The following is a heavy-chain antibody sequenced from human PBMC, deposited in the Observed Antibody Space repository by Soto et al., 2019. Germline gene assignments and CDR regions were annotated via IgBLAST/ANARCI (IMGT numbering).Heavy chain of an antibody. CDR1: GYTLNEYR. CDR3: ARMATFGSLNWFDP. Sequence: ASVKVSCKSSGYTLNEYRFNWVLQAPGQGLEWMGRISAYNGNTNYAQKLQGRVTMTTDTSTSTAYMELSSLRSDDTATYYCARMATFGSLNWFDPLGQGTLVTV. V-gene: IGHV1-18*01. J-gene: IGHJ5*02. D-gene: IGHD3-16*01. CDR2: ISAYNGNT.